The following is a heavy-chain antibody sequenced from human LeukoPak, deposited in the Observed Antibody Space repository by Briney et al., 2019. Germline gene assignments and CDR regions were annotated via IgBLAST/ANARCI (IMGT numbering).Heavy chain of an antibody. CDR3: ARAPHWVSSSGLFDY. CDR1: GGSFSGYY. J-gene: IGHJ4*02. CDR2: INHSGST. V-gene: IGHV4-34*01. Sequence: SETLSLTCAVYGGSFSGYYWSWIRQPPGKGLEWIGEINHSGSTNYNPSLKSRVTISVDTSKNQFSLKLSSVTAADTAVYYCARAPHWVSSSGLFDYWGQGTLVTVSS. D-gene: IGHD6-6*01.